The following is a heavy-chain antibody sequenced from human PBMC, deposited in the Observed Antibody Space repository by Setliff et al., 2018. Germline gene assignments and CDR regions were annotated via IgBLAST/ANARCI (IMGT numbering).Heavy chain of an antibody. CDR3: ARRRTALAFDN. Sequence: SETLSLTCSVSGDSMSFSYWWSWIRQPAGKGLEWIGRIYTSGSTNYNPSLKSRVTMSVDTSKNKSSLKLSSVTAADTAVYYCARRRTALAFDNWGQGTLVTVSS. J-gene: IGHJ3*02. CDR2: IYTSGST. CDR1: GDSMSFSY. D-gene: IGHD5-18*01. V-gene: IGHV4-4*07.